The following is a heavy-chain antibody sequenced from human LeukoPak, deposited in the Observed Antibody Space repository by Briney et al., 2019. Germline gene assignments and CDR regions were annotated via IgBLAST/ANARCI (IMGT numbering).Heavy chain of an antibody. CDR2: IYHSGST. D-gene: IGHD3-22*01. V-gene: IGHV4-38-2*02. CDR3: ARERNKLSQYYYDSSGYHDY. Sequence: PSETLSLTCTVSGYSISSGYYWGWIRQPPGKGLEWIGSIYHSGSTYYNPSLKSRVTISVDTSKNQFSLKLSSVTAADTAVYYCARERNKLSQYYYDSSGYHDYWGQGTLVTISS. J-gene: IGHJ4*02. CDR1: GYSISSGYY.